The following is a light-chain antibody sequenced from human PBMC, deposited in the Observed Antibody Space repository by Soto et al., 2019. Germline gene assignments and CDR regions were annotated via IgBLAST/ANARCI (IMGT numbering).Light chain of an antibody. J-gene: IGKJ1*01. CDR1: QSVSSNQ. Sequence: SVLTQSPGTLFLSPGERATRSCRASQSVSSNQLAWYQQKPGRAPRLLIYGASNRATGIPDRFSGIGSGTDFTLTISRLETADSAVYYCQQYGSSPPWTFSQGTKVDNK. CDR3: QQYGSSPPWT. V-gene: IGKV3-20*01. CDR2: GAS.